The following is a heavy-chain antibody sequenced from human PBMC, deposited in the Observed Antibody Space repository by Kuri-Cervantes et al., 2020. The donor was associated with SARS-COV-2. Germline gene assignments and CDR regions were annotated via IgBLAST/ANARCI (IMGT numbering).Heavy chain of an antibody. CDR3: ARDSAGYYYDNSGYYSLYYYGMDV. D-gene: IGHD3-22*01. J-gene: IGHJ6*02. V-gene: IGHV3-7*05. CDR1: GFTFSSYW. CDR2: IKQDGSEK. Sequence: GESLKISCAASGFTFSSYWMSWVRQAPGKGLEWVANIKQDGSEKYYVDSVKGRFTISRDNAKNSLYLQMNSLRAEDTAVYYCARDSAGYYYDNSGYYSLYYYGMDVWGQGTTVTVSS.